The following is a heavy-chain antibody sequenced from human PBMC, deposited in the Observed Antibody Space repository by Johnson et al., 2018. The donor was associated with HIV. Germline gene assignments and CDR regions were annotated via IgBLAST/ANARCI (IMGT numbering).Heavy chain of an antibody. Sequence: QVQLVESGGGVVQPGRSLRLSCAASGFTFSSYAMPWVRQAPGKGLQRVAVISCDARNKSYADSVKGRFTISRAHAKNSLYRKMNSLRAEDTAVYYSARDPAGAGGIWGQGTMVTVSS. CDR2: ISCDARNK. J-gene: IGHJ3*02. CDR3: ARDPAGAGGI. V-gene: IGHV3-30*14. CDR1: GFTFSSYA. D-gene: IGHD6-13*01.